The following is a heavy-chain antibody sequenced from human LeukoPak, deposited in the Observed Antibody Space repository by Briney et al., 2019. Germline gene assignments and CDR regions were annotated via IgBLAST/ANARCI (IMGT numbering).Heavy chain of an antibody. CDR3: AGAESSGRNNAFDI. Sequence: PSETLSLTCTVSGGSISSYYWSWIRQPPGKGLEWIGYIYYSGSTNYNPSLKSRVTISVDTSKNQFSLKLSSVTAADTAVYYCAGAESSGRNNAFDIWGQGTTVTGSS. D-gene: IGHD6-19*01. CDR2: IYYSGST. V-gene: IGHV4-59*01. CDR1: GGSISSYY. J-gene: IGHJ3*02.